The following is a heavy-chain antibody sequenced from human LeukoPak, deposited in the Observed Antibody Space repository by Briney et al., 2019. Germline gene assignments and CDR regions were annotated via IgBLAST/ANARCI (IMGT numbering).Heavy chain of an antibody. J-gene: IGHJ4*02. CDR2: MNPNGGNS. CDR3: AREGLDY. V-gene: IGHV1-8*01. CDR1: GYTFTNYD. Sequence: ASVKVSCKASGYTFTNYDINWVRQATGQGLEWMGYMNPNGGNSAYAQKFQGRVTITTDASISTASMELSGLRSEDTALYYCAREGLDYWGQGTLVTVSS.